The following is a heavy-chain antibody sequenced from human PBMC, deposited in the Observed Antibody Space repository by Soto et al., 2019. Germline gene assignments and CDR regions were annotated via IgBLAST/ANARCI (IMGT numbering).Heavy chain of an antibody. CDR2: IYYSGST. Sequence: SETLSLPCTVSGGSISSYSWRWIRQPPGKGLEWIGYIYYSGSTNYNPSLKRRVTISVDTSKNHFSLKLISVTAAATAVYYCARDPGIQLWSTHFDYLGQVTLVVVGS. V-gene: IGHV4-59*01. CDR3: ARDPGIQLWSTHFDY. J-gene: IGHJ4*02. D-gene: IGHD5-18*01. CDR1: GGSISSYS.